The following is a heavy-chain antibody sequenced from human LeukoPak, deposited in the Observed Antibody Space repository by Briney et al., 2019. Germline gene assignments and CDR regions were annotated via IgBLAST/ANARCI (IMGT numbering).Heavy chain of an antibody. V-gene: IGHV3-23*01. Sequence: GGSLRLSCAASGFTFSSYAMSWVRQAPGKGLEWVSAISVSGGSTYYADSVKGRFTIPRDNSKNTLYLQMNSLRAEDTAVYYCAKDTSHTLPPDYFDYWGQRTLVTVSS. CDR3: AKDTSHTLPPDYFDY. D-gene: IGHD2-15*01. CDR1: GFTFSSYA. CDR2: ISVSGGST. J-gene: IGHJ4*02.